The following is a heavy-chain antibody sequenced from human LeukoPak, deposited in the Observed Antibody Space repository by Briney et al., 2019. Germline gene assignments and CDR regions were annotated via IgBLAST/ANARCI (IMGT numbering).Heavy chain of an antibody. CDR2: IYTSGST. J-gene: IGHJ4*02. CDR1: GGSLSSGSYY. CDR3: ARTVPYYDFWSGYYP. V-gene: IGHV4-61*02. Sequence: SETLSLTCTVSGGSLSSGSYYWSWIRQPAGKGLEWIGRIYTSGSTNYNPSLKSRVTISVDTSKNQFSLKLSSVTAADTAVYYCARTVPYYDFWSGYYPWGQGILVTVSS. D-gene: IGHD3-3*01.